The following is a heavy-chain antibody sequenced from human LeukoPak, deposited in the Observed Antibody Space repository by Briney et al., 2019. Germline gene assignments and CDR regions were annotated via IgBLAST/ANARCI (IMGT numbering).Heavy chain of an antibody. Sequence: PGGSLRLSCEASGFTFSNHWMHWVRQVPGKGLVWVSRIDAGGSSTSYADSVEGRFSISRDNAKSTLYLQMNSLRVEETAVYYCARGPPSSGGAYVGDYWGHGTLVTVSS. CDR2: IDAGGSST. D-gene: IGHD3-22*01. J-gene: IGHJ4*01. CDR3: ARGPPSSGGAYVGDY. CDR1: GFTFSNHW. V-gene: IGHV3-74*03.